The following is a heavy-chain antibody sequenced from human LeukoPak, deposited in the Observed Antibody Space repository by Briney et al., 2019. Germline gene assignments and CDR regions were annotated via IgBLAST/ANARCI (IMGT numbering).Heavy chain of an antibody. CDR2: IYPGDSDT. J-gene: IGHJ4*02. V-gene: IGHV5-51*01. D-gene: IGHD6-19*01. Sequence: GESLKISCKGSGYSFTSYWIGWVRQMPGKGLEWMGIIYPGDSDTRYSPSFQGRVTISADKSISTAYLQWSSLKASDTAMYYCARPPPPTEYSSGWYYFDYWGQGTLVTVSS. CDR1: GYSFTSYW. CDR3: ARPPPPTEYSSGWYYFDY.